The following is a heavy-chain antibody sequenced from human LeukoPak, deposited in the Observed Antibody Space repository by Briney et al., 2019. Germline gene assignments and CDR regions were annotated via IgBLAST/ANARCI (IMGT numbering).Heavy chain of an antibody. CDR2: IYTSGST. CDR3: ARSAVAGNWFDP. D-gene: IGHD6-19*01. CDR1: GGSISSYY. J-gene: IGHJ5*02. V-gene: IGHV4-4*07. Sequence: SETLSLTCTASGGSISSYYWSWIRQPAGKGLEWIGRIYTSGSTNYNPSLKSRVTMSVDTSKNQFSLKLSSVTAADTAVYYCARSAVAGNWFDPWGQGTLVTVSS.